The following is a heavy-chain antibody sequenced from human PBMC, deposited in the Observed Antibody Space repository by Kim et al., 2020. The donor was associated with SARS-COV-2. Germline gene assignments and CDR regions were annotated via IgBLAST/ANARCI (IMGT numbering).Heavy chain of an antibody. V-gene: IGHV3-23*03. CDR3: AKRASYSSSSPFDY. J-gene: IGHJ4*02. Sequence: AESAKGRFTFPGRDSKNTLYLQVNSLRSEDTAVYYCAKRASYSSSSPFDYWGQGTLVTVSS. D-gene: IGHD6-6*01.